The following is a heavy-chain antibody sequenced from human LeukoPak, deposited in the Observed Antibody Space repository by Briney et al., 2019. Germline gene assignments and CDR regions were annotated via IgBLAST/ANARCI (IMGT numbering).Heavy chain of an antibody. CDR3: AKGVVSIAVAGLGYFDY. V-gene: IGHV4-34*01. Sequence: SETLSLTCAVYGGSFSGYYWSWIRQPPGKGLEWIGEINHSGSTNYNPSLKSRVTISVDTSKNQFSLKLSSVTAADTAVYYCAKGVVSIAVAGLGYFDYWGQGTLVTVSS. J-gene: IGHJ4*02. CDR1: GGSFSGYY. D-gene: IGHD6-13*01. CDR2: INHSGST.